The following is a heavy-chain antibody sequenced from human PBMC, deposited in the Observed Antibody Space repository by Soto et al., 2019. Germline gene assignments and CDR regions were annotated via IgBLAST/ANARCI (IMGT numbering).Heavy chain of an antibody. CDR2: IYYSGST. D-gene: IGHD2-2*01. CDR3: ARQSCSSTSCPFDY. Sequence: QLQLQESGPGLVKPSETLSLTCTVSGGSISSSSYYWGWIRQPPGKGLEWIGSIYYSGSTYYNPSLKSRVTISLDTSKNQFSLKLSSVTAADTAVYYCARQSCSSTSCPFDYWGQGTLVTVSS. J-gene: IGHJ4*02. CDR1: GGSISSSSYY. V-gene: IGHV4-39*01.